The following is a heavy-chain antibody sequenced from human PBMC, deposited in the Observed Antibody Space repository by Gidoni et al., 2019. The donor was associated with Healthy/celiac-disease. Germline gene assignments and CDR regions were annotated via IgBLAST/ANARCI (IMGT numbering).Heavy chain of an antibody. CDR1: GGSIMSYY. Sequence: QVQLQESGPGLVTPSETLSLTCTVSGGSIMSYYWSWIRQPPGKGLEWSGRIYTSWSTNYNPSLKSRVTMSVDTSKNQFSLKLSSVTAADTAVYYCARDRGYCSSTSCYSWFDPWGQGTLVTVSS. J-gene: IGHJ5*02. CDR3: ARDRGYCSSTSCYSWFDP. CDR2: IYTSWST. V-gene: IGHV4-4*07. D-gene: IGHD2-2*03.